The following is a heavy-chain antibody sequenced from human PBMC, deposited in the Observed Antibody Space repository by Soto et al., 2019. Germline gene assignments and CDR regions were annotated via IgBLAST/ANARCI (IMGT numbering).Heavy chain of an antibody. CDR1: GFTFSSYV. V-gene: IGHV3-30-3*01. CDR2: ISYDGSNK. Sequence: GGSLRLSCAASGFTFSSYVMHWVRQAPGKGLEWVAVISYDGSNKYYADSVKGRFTISRDNSKNTLFLQMNSLRAEDTAVYYCAKNPGYYYDSTGYHFDYWGQGTLVTVSS. D-gene: IGHD3-22*01. CDR3: AKNPGYYYDSTGYHFDY. J-gene: IGHJ4*02.